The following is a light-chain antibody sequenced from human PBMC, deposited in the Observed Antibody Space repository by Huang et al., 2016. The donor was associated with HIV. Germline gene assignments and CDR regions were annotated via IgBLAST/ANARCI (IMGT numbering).Light chain of an antibody. CDR3: MQALQTPRT. CDR2: LGS. J-gene: IGKJ1*01. Sequence: DIVMTQSPLSLPVTPGEPASISCRSSQSLLHNNGYNYLDWYLQKSGQSPQLLIYLGSNRAAGVPDRFSGSGSGTDFTLKISRVEAEDVGVYYCMQALQTPRTFGQRTKVEMK. CDR1: QSLLHNNGYNY. V-gene: IGKV2-28*01.